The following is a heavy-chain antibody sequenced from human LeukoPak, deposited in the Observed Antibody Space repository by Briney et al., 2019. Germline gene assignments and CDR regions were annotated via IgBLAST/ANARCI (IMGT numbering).Heavy chain of an antibody. J-gene: IGHJ6*03. Sequence: GGSLRLSCAASGFTFSSYAMSWVRQAPGKGLEWVSAISGSGGSTYYADSVKGRFTISRDNSKNTLYLQMNSLRAEDTAVYYCARRRGYCSSTSCYMLSNYYYMDVWGKGTTVTVSS. CDR3: ARRRGYCSSTSCYMLSNYYYMDV. D-gene: IGHD2-2*02. CDR2: ISGSGGST. CDR1: GFTFSSYA. V-gene: IGHV3-23*01.